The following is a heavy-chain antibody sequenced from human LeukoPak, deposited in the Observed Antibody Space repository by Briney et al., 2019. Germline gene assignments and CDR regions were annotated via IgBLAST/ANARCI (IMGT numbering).Heavy chain of an antibody. Sequence: SETLSLTCGVYNGSFSDLYWSWIRQTPGKGLEWIGEINHGGSTNYNPSLGGRVSISVDPSKKQFSLDLSSVTAADTAVYCCARGRVRFDLWGRGTLVTVSS. V-gene: IGHV4-34*01. J-gene: IGHJ2*01. CDR3: ARGRVRFDL. CDR2: INHGGST. CDR1: NGSFSDLY.